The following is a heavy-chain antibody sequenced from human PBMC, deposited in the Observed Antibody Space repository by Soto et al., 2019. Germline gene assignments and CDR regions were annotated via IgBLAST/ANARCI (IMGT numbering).Heavy chain of an antibody. CDR1: GFTFKTYS. D-gene: IGHD4-17*01. V-gene: IGHV3-33*01. CDR2: IWYDGTQK. CDR3: ARAGGTTVTGLWHFDS. Sequence: QVQLEESGGGVVQPGRSLRLSCEASGFTFKTYSMHWVRQPPGKGLEWLAAIWYDGTQKYYADSVKGRFIISRDISKKTLYLEMNSLRAEDTAVYYCARAGGTTVTGLWHFDSWGQGTLVTVSS. J-gene: IGHJ4*02.